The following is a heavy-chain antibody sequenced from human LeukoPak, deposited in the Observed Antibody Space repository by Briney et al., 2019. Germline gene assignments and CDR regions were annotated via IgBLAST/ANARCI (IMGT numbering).Heavy chain of an antibody. J-gene: IGHJ5*02. D-gene: IGHD4-17*01. CDR3: ASPISDYGDYVAGLLRS. CDR1: GYSFTSYW. Sequence: GESLKISCKGSGYSFTSYWIGWVRQMPGKGLEWMGIIYPGDSDTRYSPSFQGQVTISADKSISTAYLQWSSLKASDTAMYYCASPISDYGDYVAGLLRSWGQGTLVTVSS. CDR2: IYPGDSDT. V-gene: IGHV5-51*01.